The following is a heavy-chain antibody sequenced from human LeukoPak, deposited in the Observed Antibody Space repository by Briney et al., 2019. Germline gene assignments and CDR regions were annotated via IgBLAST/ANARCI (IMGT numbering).Heavy chain of an antibody. CDR2: ISYDGNNK. CDR1: GFTFSTYA. D-gene: IGHD6-13*01. V-gene: IGHV3-30-3*01. CDR3: ARGYSSSWEGIQH. J-gene: IGHJ1*01. Sequence: PGGSLRLSCAASGFTFSTYAMHWVRQAPGKGLEWVAVISYDGNNKYYADSVKGRFTISRDNSKNTLYLQMNSLRAEDTAVYYCARGYSSSWEGIQHWGQGTLVTVSS.